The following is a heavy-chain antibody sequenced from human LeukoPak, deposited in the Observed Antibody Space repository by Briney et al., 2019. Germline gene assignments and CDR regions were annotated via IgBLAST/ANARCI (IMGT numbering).Heavy chain of an antibody. CDR2: INPNGGFT. J-gene: IGHJ4*02. CDR3: ARDLRQWLATSSGYYFDY. D-gene: IGHD6-19*01. Sequence: GASVKVSCKASGYTFTGYYMLWVRQAPGQGLEWMGWINPNGGFTNYAQKFQGRVTMTRDTYISTAYMELSRLRSDDTAVYYCARDLRQWLATSSGYYFDYWGQGTLVTVSS. CDR1: GYTFTGYY. V-gene: IGHV1-2*02.